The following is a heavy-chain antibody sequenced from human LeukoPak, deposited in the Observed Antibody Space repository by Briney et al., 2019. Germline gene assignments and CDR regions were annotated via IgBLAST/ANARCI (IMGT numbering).Heavy chain of an antibody. CDR1: GFTFSSYS. CDR3: ARVRPPADY. J-gene: IGHJ4*02. Sequence: GGSLRLSCAASGFTFSSYSMSWVRQAPGKGLEWVSVIYSGGSTYYADSVKGRFTISRDNSKNTLYLQMNSLRAEDTAVYYCARVRPPADYWGQGTLVTVSS. CDR2: IYSGGST. V-gene: IGHV3-66*01.